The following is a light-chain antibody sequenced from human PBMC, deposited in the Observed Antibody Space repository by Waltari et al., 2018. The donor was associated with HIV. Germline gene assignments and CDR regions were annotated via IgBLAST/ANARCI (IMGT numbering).Light chain of an antibody. J-gene: IGLJ3*02. V-gene: IGLV2-23*01. CDR1: SSDVGSYTL. Sequence: QSALTQPRSVSGSPGQSVTISCTGTSSDVGSYTLVSWYQQHPGKAPKLMIFEGINRPSGVSNRFSGSKSGNTASLTISGLQAEDEADYYCCSYAGSSNWVLGGGTQADRP. CDR2: EGI. CDR3: CSYAGSSNWV.